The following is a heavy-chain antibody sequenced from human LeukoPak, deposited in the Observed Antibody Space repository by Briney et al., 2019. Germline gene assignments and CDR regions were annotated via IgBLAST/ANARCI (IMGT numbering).Heavy chain of an antibody. Sequence: GGSVRLSCAASGFTFSTYSMNWVRQSPGRGLEWVSSISSGSTYIFYADSVKGRFTISRDNAKNSVYQQMNSLRAEDTAVYYCASEWRGVTLSYWGQGTLVTVSS. CDR2: ISSGSTYI. CDR1: GFTFSTYS. J-gene: IGHJ4*02. V-gene: IGHV3-21*06. CDR3: ASEWRGVTLSY. D-gene: IGHD2-21*02.